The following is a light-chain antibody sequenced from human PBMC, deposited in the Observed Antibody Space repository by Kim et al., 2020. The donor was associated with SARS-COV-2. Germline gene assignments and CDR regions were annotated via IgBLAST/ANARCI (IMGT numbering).Light chain of an antibody. V-gene: IGLV3-1*01. J-gene: IGLJ1*01. CDR3: QAWDSNANYV. CDR1: NLGDKY. CDR2: QDN. Sequence: VSPGQKASSNSSGHNLGDKYVCWYQQKPGQSPVLVIYQDNKRPSGIPERFSGSNNGNTATLTIIGTQAMDEADYYCQAWDSNANYVFGTGTKVTVL.